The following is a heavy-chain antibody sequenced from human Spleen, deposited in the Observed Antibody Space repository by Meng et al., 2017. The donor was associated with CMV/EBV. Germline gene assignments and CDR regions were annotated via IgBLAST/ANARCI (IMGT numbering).Heavy chain of an antibody. V-gene: IGHV3-9*01. J-gene: IGHJ4*02. CDR2: ISWNSGSI. CDR1: GFTFDDYA. D-gene: IGHD6-13*01. Sequence: GGSLRLSCAASGFTFDDYAMHWVRQAPGKGLEWVSGISWNSGSIGYADSVKGRFTISRDNAKNSLYLQMTSLRAEDTALYYCATGGNSSSWYDPQFDYWGQGTLVTVSS. CDR3: ATGGNSSSWYDPQFDY.